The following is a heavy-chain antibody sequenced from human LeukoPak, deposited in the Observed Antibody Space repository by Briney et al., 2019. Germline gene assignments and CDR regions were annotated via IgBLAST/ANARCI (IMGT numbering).Heavy chain of an antibody. J-gene: IGHJ5*02. CDR1: GYTFTGYD. V-gene: IGHV1-2*02. D-gene: IGHD2-15*01. Sequence: ASVKVSCKASGYTFTGYDMHWVRQAPGQGLEWMGWINPNSGGTNYAQKFQGRVTMTRDMAISTAYMELSRLRSDDTAVYYCARDLGAGYCSGGSCYYNWFDPWGQGTLVTVSS. CDR2: INPNSGGT. CDR3: ARDLGAGYCSGGSCYYNWFDP.